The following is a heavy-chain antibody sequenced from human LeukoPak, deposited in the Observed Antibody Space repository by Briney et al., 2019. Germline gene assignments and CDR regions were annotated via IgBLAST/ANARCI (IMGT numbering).Heavy chain of an antibody. D-gene: IGHD3-10*01. CDR2: LFYSGGT. CDR1: GGSITNTNYY. CDR3: AGLFLGETYGSGYYFDY. J-gene: IGHJ4*02. Sequence: NSSETLSLTCSVSGGSITNTNYYWGWIRQPPEKGLEWIGNLFYSGGTYYNPSLRSRVTISVDTSKNHLSLKLSSVTAADTAVYFCAGLFLGETYGSGYYFDYWGQGTLVTVTS. V-gene: IGHV4-39*02.